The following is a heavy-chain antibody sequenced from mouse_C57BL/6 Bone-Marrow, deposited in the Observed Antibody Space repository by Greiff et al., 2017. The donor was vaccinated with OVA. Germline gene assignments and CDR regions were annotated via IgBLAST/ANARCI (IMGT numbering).Heavy chain of an antibody. CDR1: GYAFSSYW. J-gene: IGHJ4*01. D-gene: IGHD1-1*01. V-gene: IGHV1-80*01. Sequence: QVQLQQSGAELVKPGASVKISCKASGYAFSSYWMNWVKQRPGKGLEWIGQIYPGDGDTNYNGKFKGKATLTADKSSSTAYMQLSSLTSEDSAVYFCARDEGVYYYGSSYPYYAMDYWGQGTSVTVSS. CDR2: IYPGDGDT. CDR3: ARDEGVYYYGSSYPYYAMDY.